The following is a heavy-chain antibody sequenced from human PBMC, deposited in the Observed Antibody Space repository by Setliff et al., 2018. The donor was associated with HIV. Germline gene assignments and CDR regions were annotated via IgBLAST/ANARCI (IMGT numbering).Heavy chain of an antibody. CDR1: GGSISHSH. J-gene: IGHJ4*02. Sequence: PSETLSLTCTVSGGSISHSHWSWIRQPPGKGLEWIGYVWDNGTTKYNPSLESRVTISLHTSKNQFSLKLSSETAADTAVYYCATYWGGEGGRGYWGQGTLVTVSS. CDR2: VWDNGTT. D-gene: IGHD1-26*01. V-gene: IGHV4-59*01. CDR3: ATYWGGEGGRGY.